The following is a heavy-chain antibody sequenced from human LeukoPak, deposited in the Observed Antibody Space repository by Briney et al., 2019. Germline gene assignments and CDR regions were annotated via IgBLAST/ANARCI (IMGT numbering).Heavy chain of an antibody. CDR3: ARYGGSGTYFFDY. J-gene: IGHJ4*02. Sequence: PSQTLSLTCAVSGGSISSGGYSWSWIRQPPGKGLKWIGYIYDSGSTYYNPSLKSRVTISLDRSKNQFSLKLSSVTAADTAVYYCARYGGSGTYFFDYWGQGTLVTVSS. CDR2: IYDSGST. V-gene: IGHV4-30-2*01. CDR1: GGSISSGGYS. D-gene: IGHD3-10*01.